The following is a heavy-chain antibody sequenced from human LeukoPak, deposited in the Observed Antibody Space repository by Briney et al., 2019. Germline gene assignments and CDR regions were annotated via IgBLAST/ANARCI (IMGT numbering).Heavy chain of an antibody. CDR2: INNNGDNT. CDR3: VKTMVTFGGVIRTDAFDI. Sequence: GGSLRLSCAASGFTFSDYYMSWIRQAPGKGLEYVSGINNNGDNTYYSDSVKARLTISRDNFKNTLFLQMTSLRNEDAAVYYCVKTMVTFGGVIRTDAFDIWGQGTMVTVS. CDR1: GFTFSDYY. V-gene: IGHV3-64D*06. J-gene: IGHJ3*02. D-gene: IGHD3-16*01.